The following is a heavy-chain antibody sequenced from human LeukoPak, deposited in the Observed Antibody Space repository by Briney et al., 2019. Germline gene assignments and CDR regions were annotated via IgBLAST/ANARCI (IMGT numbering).Heavy chain of an antibody. Sequence: GGSLRLSCVGSAFTFSGYSMSWIRQAPGRELEWISSITESGGTEYYADSAKGRFSISRDNAKSALYLQMNSLRAEDTAVYYCARPPEGYSYGFYFGHWGQGAPVIVSS. CDR2: ITESGGTE. CDR1: AFTFSGYS. J-gene: IGHJ4*02. V-gene: IGHV3-11*01. D-gene: IGHD5-18*01. CDR3: ARPPEGYSYGFYFGH.